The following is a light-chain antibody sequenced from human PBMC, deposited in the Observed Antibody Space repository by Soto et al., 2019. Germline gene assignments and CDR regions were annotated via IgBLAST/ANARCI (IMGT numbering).Light chain of an antibody. J-gene: IGKJ5*01. CDR1: QSITRF. Sequence: DIQMTQSPSSLSASVGDRVTITCRASQSITRFLNWYQHKPGTAPKLLIYAASSLESGVPSRFSGSGSGTDFNLTISSLQPEDFATYYCQQNYSPPPITFGQGTRLEIK. V-gene: IGKV1-39*01. CDR2: AAS. CDR3: QQNYSPPPIT.